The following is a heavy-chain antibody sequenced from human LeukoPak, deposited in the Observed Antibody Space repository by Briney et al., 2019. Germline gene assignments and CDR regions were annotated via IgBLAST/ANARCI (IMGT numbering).Heavy chain of an antibody. CDR3: ARERQYSSSWPTYNWFDP. D-gene: IGHD6-13*01. J-gene: IGHJ5*02. Sequence: GASVKVSCKASGYTFTGYYMHWVRQAPGQGLEWMGWINPNSGGTNYAQKFQGRVTMTRDTSISTAYMELSRLRSDDTAVYYCARERQYSSSWPTYNWFDPWGQGTLVTVSS. V-gene: IGHV1-2*02. CDR1: GYTFTGYY. CDR2: INPNSGGT.